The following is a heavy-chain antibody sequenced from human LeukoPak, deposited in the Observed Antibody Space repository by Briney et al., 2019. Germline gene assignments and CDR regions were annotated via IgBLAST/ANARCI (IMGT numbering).Heavy chain of an antibody. J-gene: IGHJ3*02. CDR2: IASDGSHT. CDR1: GFTFSSYA. V-gene: IGHV3-30*04. D-gene: IGHD2-21*02. CDR3: ARERQDTVIHSGAFDI. Sequence: GGSLRLSCAASGFTFSSYAMHWVRQAPGKGLEWVADIASDGSHTFYVESVKGRFTISRDNSKSTLYLQMNSLRAEDTAVYFCARERQDTVIHSGAFDIWGQGTMVTVSS.